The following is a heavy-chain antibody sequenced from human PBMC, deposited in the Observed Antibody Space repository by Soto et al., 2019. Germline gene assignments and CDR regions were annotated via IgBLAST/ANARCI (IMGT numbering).Heavy chain of an antibody. CDR1: GYTFTGYY. CDR2: INPNSGGT. D-gene: IGHD3-16*02. J-gene: IGHJ5*02. V-gene: IGHV1-2*04. Sequence: ASVKVSCKASGYTFTGYYMHWVRQAPGQGLEWMGWINPNSGGTNYAQKFQGWVTMTRDTSISTAYMELSRLRSDDTAVYYRARDSSTYVWGSYRPNWFDPWGQGTLVTVSS. CDR3: ARDSSTYVWGSYRPNWFDP.